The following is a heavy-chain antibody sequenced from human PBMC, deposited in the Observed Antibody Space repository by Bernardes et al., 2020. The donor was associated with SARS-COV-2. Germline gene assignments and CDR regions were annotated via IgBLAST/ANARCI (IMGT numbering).Heavy chain of an antibody. CDR2: IYYTGST. V-gene: IGHV4-59*01. CDR1: GGSISAYY. J-gene: IGHJ4*02. Sequence: SETLSLTCTVSGGSISAYYWSWFRQPPGKGLEWIGYIYYTGSTNYNPSLQSRVTISVDTSKNQFSLKLSSVTAADTAVYYCARGFDYWGQGILVTVSS. CDR3: ARGFDY.